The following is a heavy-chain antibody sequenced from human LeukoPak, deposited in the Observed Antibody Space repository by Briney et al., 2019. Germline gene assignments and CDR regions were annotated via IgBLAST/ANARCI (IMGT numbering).Heavy chain of an antibody. CDR1: GFTFSSYA. Sequence: PGGSLRLSCAASGFTFSSYAMHWVRQAPGKGLEWVAVISYDGSNKYYADSVKGRFTISRDNSKNTLYLQMNSLRAEDTAVYYCARTSNIVVVVAATLGYWGQGTLVTVSS. V-gene: IGHV3-30*04. J-gene: IGHJ4*02. CDR3: ARTSNIVVVVAATLGY. CDR2: ISYDGSNK. D-gene: IGHD2-15*01.